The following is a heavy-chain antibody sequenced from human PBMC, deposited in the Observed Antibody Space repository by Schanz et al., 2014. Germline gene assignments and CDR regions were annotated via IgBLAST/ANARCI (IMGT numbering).Heavy chain of an antibody. CDR2: ISNSGTTI. CDR3: AKQHGVIQQVSDY. D-gene: IGHD3-22*01. J-gene: IGHJ4*02. Sequence: QVQLVESGGGLVKPGGSLRLSCAASGFTFSDYYMSWIRQAPGKGLEWVSYISNSGTTIYYADSVKGRFTISRDNAKKSLYLRMNSLRAEDTAVYYCAKQHGVIQQVSDYWGQGTLVTVSS. CDR1: GFTFSDYY. V-gene: IGHV3-11*01.